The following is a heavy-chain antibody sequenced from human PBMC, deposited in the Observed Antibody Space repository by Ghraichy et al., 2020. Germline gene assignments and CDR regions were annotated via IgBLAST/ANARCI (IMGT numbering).Heavy chain of an antibody. CDR3: VRVKRYGDLPDY. CDR1: GFTFSSYD. D-gene: IGHD4-17*01. V-gene: IGHV3-13*01. CDR2: IGTAGDT. Sequence: GSLRLSCAASGFTFSSYDMHWVRQATGKGLEWVSAIGTAGDTYYPGSVKGRFTISRENAKNSLYLQMNSLRAGDTAVYYCVRVKRYGDLPDYWGQGTLVTVSS. J-gene: IGHJ4*02.